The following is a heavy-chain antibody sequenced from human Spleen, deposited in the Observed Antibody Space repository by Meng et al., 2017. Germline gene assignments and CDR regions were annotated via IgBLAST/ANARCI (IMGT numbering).Heavy chain of an antibody. CDR3: ACSGSSCYSLLVSPP. J-gene: IGHJ5*02. Sequence: QVQLQQWGEVLLKPSATLSLTGAVPGASLSTYYWGWIRQSPGKGLQWIGETNHRGSTKYNPSLKSRVTISVDTSKNQFSLKLTSVTAADSAVYYCACSGSSCYSLLVSPPWGQGTLVTVSS. CDR2: TNHRGST. V-gene: IGHV4-34*01. D-gene: IGHD2-15*01. CDR1: GASLSTYY.